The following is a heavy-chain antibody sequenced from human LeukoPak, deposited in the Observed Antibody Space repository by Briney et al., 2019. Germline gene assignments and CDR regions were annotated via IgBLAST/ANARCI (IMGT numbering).Heavy chain of an antibody. V-gene: IGHV3-53*01. CDR3: ARDSYGDANFDS. J-gene: IGHJ4*02. Sequence: GGSLRLSCAASGFIVNTNYMTWVRQAPGRGLEWVSFIYADGNTYHADSVKGRFTISRDISKNAVYLQMNSLRAEDTAVYYCARDSYGDANFDSWGQGTLVTVSS. CDR2: IYADGNT. CDR1: GFIVNTNY. D-gene: IGHD4-17*01.